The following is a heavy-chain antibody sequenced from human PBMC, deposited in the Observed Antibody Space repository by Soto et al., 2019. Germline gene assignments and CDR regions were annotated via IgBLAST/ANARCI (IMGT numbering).Heavy chain of an antibody. Sequence: SGPTLVNPTQTLTLTCTFSGFSLSTSGVGVGWIRQPPGKALEWLALIYWDDDKRYSPSLKSRLTITKDTSKNQVVLTMTNMDPVDTATFYFAPPLWFGELLPYFDSWGQGTLVTVSS. D-gene: IGHD3-10*01. CDR1: GFSLSTSGVG. CDR3: APPLWFGELLPYFDS. V-gene: IGHV2-5*02. CDR2: IYWDDDK. J-gene: IGHJ4*02.